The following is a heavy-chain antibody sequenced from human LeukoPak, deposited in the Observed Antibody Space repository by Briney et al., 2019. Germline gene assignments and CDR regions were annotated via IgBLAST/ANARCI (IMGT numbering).Heavy chain of an antibody. CDR2: ISGSGVNT. Sequence: GGSPRLSCAPSGFTFSGYAMAWVRQAPKKGLEWVSAISGSGVNTYYADSVKGRFTISRDNAKNSLYLQMNSLRAEDTAVYYCARDRGFFDYWGQGTLVTVSS. CDR3: ARDRGFFDY. V-gene: IGHV3-21*01. J-gene: IGHJ4*02. CDR1: GFTFSGYA.